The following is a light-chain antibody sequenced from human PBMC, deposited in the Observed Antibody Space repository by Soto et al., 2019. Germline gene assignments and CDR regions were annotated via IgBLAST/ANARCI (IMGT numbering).Light chain of an antibody. Sequence: QSVLSXPPSVPAAPGQRVTISCSGSTSNIGKYYVSWYQQVPGTAPRLLIYDNNQRPSGIPDRFSGSKSGTSATLAITGLQTGDEADYYCATWDGGLTPQGVFGTGTKVTV. CDR1: TSNIGKYY. J-gene: IGLJ1*01. CDR3: ATWDGGLTPQGV. CDR2: DNN. V-gene: IGLV1-51*01.